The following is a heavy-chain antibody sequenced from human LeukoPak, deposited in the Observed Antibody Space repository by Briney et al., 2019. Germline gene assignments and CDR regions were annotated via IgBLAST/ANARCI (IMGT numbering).Heavy chain of an antibody. CDR1: GGSISSSTFY. D-gene: IGHD3-22*01. J-gene: IGHJ3*02. CDR3: ARHVTMILNDAFDI. CDR2: INHSGIT. V-gene: IGHV4-39*01. Sequence: PSETLSLTCTVSGGSISSSTFYWGWIRQPPGKGLEWIGQINHSGITNYNPSLKSRVTISVDTSKNQFSLRLSSVTAADTAVYYCARHVTMILNDAFDIWGQGTMVTVSS.